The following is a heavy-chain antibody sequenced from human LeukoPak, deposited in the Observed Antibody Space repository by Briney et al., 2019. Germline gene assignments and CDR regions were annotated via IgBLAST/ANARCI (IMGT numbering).Heavy chain of an antibody. CDR3: ARAPTVLVGYCSSSSCQADY. D-gene: IGHD2-2*01. J-gene: IGHJ4*02. Sequence: GGSLRLSCTASRFYFSTYDMNWVRQVPGKGLEWVSYIDSSASTTYYAGSVQGRFTISRDNAENSLYLQMNSLRVEDTAVYYCARAPTVLVGYCSSSSCQADYWGQGTLVTVSS. V-gene: IGHV3-48*04. CDR1: RFYFSTYD. CDR2: IDSSASTT.